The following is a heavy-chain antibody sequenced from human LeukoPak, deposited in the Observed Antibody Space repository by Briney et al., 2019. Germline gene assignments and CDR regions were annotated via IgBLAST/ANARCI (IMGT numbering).Heavy chain of an antibody. CDR3: ARSIGLTGGGVDV. CDR1: GFTFRDYN. CDR2: ITDSGSTI. D-gene: IGHD3-9*01. V-gene: IGHV3-11*01. J-gene: IGHJ6*02. Sequence: PGGSLRLSCAASGFTFRDYNMNWVRQAPGKGLEWVSCITDSGSTIHYADSVNGRFTISRDNAKNSLYLQMNSLRAEDSAVYYCARSIGLTGGGVDVWGRGTAVTVSS.